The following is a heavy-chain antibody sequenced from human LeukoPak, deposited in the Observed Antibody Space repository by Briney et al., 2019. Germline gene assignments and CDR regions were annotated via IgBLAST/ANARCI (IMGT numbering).Heavy chain of an antibody. CDR2: IYPGDSDT. D-gene: IGHD4-17*01. J-gene: IGHJ5*02. CDR3: ARQTLTTVTRKFDP. CDR1: GYSFISYW. V-gene: IGHV5-51*01. Sequence: GESLKISCEGSGYSFISYWIGWVRQMPGKGLEWMGIIYPGDSDTRYSPSFQGQVTISADKSISTAYLQWSSLKASDTAMYYCARQTLTTVTRKFDPWGQGTLVTVSS.